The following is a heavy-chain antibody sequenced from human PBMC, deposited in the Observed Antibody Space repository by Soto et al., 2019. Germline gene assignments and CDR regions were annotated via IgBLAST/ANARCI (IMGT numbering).Heavy chain of an antibody. CDR2: IKQDGSEK. V-gene: IGHV3-7*03. Sequence: VGSLRLSCAASGFTFSSYWMSWVRQAPGKGLEWVANIKQDGSEKYYVDSVKGRFTISRDNAKNSLYLQMNSLRAEDTAVYYCARIYSRARFDPWGQGTLVTVSS. CDR3: ARIYSRARFDP. CDR1: GFTFSSYW. D-gene: IGHD4-4*01. J-gene: IGHJ5*02.